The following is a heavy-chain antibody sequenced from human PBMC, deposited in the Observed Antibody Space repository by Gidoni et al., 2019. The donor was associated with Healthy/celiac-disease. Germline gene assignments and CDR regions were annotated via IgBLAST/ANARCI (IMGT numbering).Heavy chain of an antibody. D-gene: IGHD2-15*01. J-gene: IGHJ6*02. Sequence: QVQLVQSGAEVKKPGASVKVSCKASGYTFTGYYMHWVRQDPGQGLEWMGWINPNSGGTNYAQKFQGRVTMTRDTPISTAYMELSRLRSDDTAVYYCARTDIPKYYYYGMDVWGQGTTVTVSS. CDR3: ARTDIPKYYYYGMDV. CDR1: GYTFTGYY. V-gene: IGHV1-2*02. CDR2: INPNSGGT.